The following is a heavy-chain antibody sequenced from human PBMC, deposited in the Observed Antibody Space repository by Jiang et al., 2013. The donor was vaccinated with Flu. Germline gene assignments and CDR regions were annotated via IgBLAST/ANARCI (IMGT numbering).Heavy chain of an antibody. CDR1: GGSISSYY. V-gene: IGHV4-59*08. D-gene: IGHD3-9*01. CDR2: IYYSGST. J-gene: IGHJ4*02. CDR3: ASSEADIRYFDWLPNPTRSFDY. Sequence: LLKPSETLSLTCTVSGGSISSYYWSWIRQPPGKGLEWIGYIYYSGSTNYNPSLKSRVTISVDTSKNQFSLNLTSVTAADTAVYYCASSEADIRYFDWLPNPTRSFDYWGQGTLVTVSS.